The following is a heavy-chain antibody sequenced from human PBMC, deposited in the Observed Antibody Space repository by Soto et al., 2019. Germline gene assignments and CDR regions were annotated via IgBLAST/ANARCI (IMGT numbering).Heavy chain of an antibody. D-gene: IGHD3-22*01. Sequence: SETLSLTCTVSGGSISSSTHYWGWIRQPPGKGLEWIGSIYSSGSTYYNPSLKSRVTISVDTSKNQFSLKLSSVTAADTAVFYCARQDYYDSRDYWGQGTLVTVSS. CDR3: ARQDYYDSRDY. J-gene: IGHJ4*02. CDR1: GGSISSSTHY. CDR2: IYSSGST. V-gene: IGHV4-39*01.